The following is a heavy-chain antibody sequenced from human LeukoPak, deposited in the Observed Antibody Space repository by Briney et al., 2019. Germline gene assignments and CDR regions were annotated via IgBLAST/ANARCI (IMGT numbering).Heavy chain of an antibody. V-gene: IGHV4-4*07. J-gene: IGHJ3*02. CDR1: GGFISSYY. Sequence: PSETLSLTCTVSGGFISSYYWSWIRQPAGKGLEWIGRIYTSGSTNYNPSLKSRVTMSVDTSKNQFSLKLSSVTAADTAVYYCARDQVGAPNKALDIWGQGTMVTVSS. CDR2: IYTSGST. CDR3: ARDQVGAPNKALDI. D-gene: IGHD1-26*01.